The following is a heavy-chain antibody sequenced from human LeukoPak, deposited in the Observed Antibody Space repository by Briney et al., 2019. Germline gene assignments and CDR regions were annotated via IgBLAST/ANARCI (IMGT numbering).Heavy chain of an antibody. Sequence: SGGSLRLSCAASGFTFDDYAMHWVRQAPGKGLEWVSGISWNSGSIGYADSVKGRFTISRDNAKNSLYLQMNSLRAEDTAVYYCAKESSGYSYGSYYFDYWGQGTLVTVSS. CDR2: ISWNSGSI. CDR3: AKESSGYSYGSYYFDY. CDR1: GFTFDDYA. V-gene: IGHV3-9*01. D-gene: IGHD5-18*01. J-gene: IGHJ4*02.